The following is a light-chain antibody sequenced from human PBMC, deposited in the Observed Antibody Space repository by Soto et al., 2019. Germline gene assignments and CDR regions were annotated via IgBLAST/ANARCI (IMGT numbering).Light chain of an antibody. CDR2: RTF. J-gene: IGKJ5*01. CDR3: HHYDTTPPT. Sequence: EIVLTQSPGTLSLSPGERATLSCRASQTIASRYLAWYQHQPGQAPRLLIYRTFARAPGIPARFSGGGSGTDFTLTISSLERDDFAVYYCHHYDTTPPTFGQGTRLDIK. CDR1: QTIASRY. V-gene: IGKV3-20*01.